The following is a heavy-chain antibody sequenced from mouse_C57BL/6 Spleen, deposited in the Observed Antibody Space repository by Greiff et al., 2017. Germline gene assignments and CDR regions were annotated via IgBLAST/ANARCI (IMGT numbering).Heavy chain of an antibody. V-gene: IGHV5-16*01. CDR2: INYDGSST. CDR3: ARESPIYYGNPHWYFDV. Sequence: DVQLVESEGGLVQPGSSMKLSCTASGFTFSDYYMAWVRQVPEKGLEWVANINYDGSSTYYLDSLKSRFIISRDNAKNILYLQMSRLKSEDTATYDCARESPIYYGNPHWYFDVWGTGTTVTVSS. J-gene: IGHJ1*03. D-gene: IGHD2-1*01. CDR1: GFTFSDYY.